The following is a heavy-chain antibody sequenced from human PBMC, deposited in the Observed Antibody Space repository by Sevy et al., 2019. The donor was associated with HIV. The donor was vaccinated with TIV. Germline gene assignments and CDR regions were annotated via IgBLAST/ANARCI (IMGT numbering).Heavy chain of an antibody. J-gene: IGHJ2*01. V-gene: IGHV3-53*01. CDR3: ARATRATLLLIVRIGWHFDL. CDR2: ISTDGST. Sequence: GGSLRLSCAASGFSVSSSYVTWVRQAPGKGLEWVSVISTDGSTYYADSVKGRFTISRDSSKNTLSLQMNSLKGEDTAVYYCARATRATLLLIVRIGWHFDLWGRGTLVTVSS. CDR1: GFSVSSSY. D-gene: IGHD2-15*01.